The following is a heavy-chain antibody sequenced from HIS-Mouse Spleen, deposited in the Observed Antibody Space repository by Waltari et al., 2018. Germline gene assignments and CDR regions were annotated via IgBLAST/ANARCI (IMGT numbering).Heavy chain of an antibody. CDR1: ALPIRTSSYY. Sequence: QLQLQESGPGLVKPSETLSLTCTVSALPIRTSSYYWGWIRQPPGKGLAWIGSIYYSGSTYYNPSLKSRVTISVDTSKNQFSLKLSSVTAADTAVYYCARDPRWNDGIDYWGQGTLVTVSS. D-gene: IGHD1-1*01. CDR3: ARDPRWNDGIDY. V-gene: IGHV4-39*07. J-gene: IGHJ4*02. CDR2: IYYSGST.